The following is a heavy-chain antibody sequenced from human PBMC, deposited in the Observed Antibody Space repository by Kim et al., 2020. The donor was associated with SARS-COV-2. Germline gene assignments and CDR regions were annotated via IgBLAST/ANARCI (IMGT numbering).Heavy chain of an antibody. CDR2: ISSSSSYI. J-gene: IGHJ4*02. CDR3: ARDWNRWGGYYDYVWGSYRWYYFDY. CDR1: GFTFSSYS. D-gene: IGHD3-16*02. V-gene: IGHV3-21*01. Sequence: GGSLRLSCAASGFTFSSYSMNWVRQAPGKGLEWVSSISSSSSYIYYADSVKGRFTISRDNAKNSLYLQMNSLRAEDTAVYYCARDWNRWGGYYDYVWGSYRWYYFDYWGQGTLVTVSS.